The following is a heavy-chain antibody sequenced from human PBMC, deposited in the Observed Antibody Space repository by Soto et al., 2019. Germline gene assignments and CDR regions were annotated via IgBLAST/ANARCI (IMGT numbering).Heavy chain of an antibody. CDR2: VYWDDDK. Sequence: QITLKESGPTLVKPTQTLTLTCTFSGFSLTTNGVGVGWIRQPPGKALEWLALVYWDDDKRYSPSLKSRLTITRDTSKNQVVLTMTDMDPVDTATYYCAHGHITGTLLAFDYWGQGALVTVSS. J-gene: IGHJ4*02. CDR1: GFSLTTNGVG. CDR3: AHGHITGTLLAFDY. D-gene: IGHD1-7*01. V-gene: IGHV2-5*02.